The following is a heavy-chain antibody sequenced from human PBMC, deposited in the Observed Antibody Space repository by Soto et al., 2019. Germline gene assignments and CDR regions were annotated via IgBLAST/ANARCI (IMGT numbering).Heavy chain of an antibody. D-gene: IGHD4-17*01. CDR3: SREPTTVTNYYYYGMDV. J-gene: IGHJ6*02. CDR2: ISYSGSP. V-gene: IGHV4-61*01. Sequence: SETLSLTCTVSGGSVSSGSYYWSWIRQPPGKGLEWIGYISYSGSPNYNPSLKSRVTISVDTSKNQCSLKLSSVTAADTALYYCSREPTTVTNYYYYGMDVWGQGTTVTVSS. CDR1: GGSVSSGSYY.